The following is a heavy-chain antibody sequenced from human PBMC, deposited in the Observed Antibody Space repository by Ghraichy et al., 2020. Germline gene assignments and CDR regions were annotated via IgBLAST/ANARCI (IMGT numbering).Heavy chain of an antibody. D-gene: IGHD2-21*01. V-gene: IGHV3-48*02. CDR3: ARASRVVRFYYYDGMDV. J-gene: IGHJ6*02. Sequence: GGSLRLSCVGSGFTFSSYSMNWVRQSPGKGLEWVSYITSSGRSIFYADSVKGRFTISRDNAKNSLSLQMNSLRDEDTAVYYCARASRVVRFYYYDGMDVWGQGTTVTVSS. CDR2: ITSSGRSI. CDR1: GFTFSSYS.